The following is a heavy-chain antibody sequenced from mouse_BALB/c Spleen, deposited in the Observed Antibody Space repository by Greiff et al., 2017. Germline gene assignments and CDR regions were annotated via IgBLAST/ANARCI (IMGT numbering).Heavy chain of an antibody. J-gene: IGHJ4*01. CDR3: ASPTDGSAMDY. V-gene: IGHV5-12-2*01. D-gene: IGHD1-1*01. CDR1: GFTFSSYT. CDR2: ISNGGGST. Sequence: EVKVVESGGGLVQPGGSLKLSCAASGFTFSSYTMSWVRQTPEKRLEWVAYISNGGGSTYYPDTVKGRFTISRDNAKNTLYLQMSSLKSEDTAMYYCASPTDGSAMDYWGQGTSVTVSS.